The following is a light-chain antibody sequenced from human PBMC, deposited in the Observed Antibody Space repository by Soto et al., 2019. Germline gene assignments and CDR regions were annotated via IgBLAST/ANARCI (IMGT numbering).Light chain of an antibody. J-gene: IGKJ1*01. CDR1: QSVSSY. V-gene: IGKV3-15*01. Sequence: EIVMTQSPATLSVSPGERATLSCRASQSVSSYLAWYQQKPGQAPSLLIYGASTRATGIPARFSGSGSGPEFTLTISSLQSEDFAVYYCQQYNNWPATFGQGTKVEIK. CDR3: QQYNNWPAT. CDR2: GAS.